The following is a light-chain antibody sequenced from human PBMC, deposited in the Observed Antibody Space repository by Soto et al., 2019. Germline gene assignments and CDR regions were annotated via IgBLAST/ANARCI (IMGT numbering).Light chain of an antibody. J-gene: IGLJ1*01. Sequence: QSVLAQPASVSGSPGQSITISCTGTSSDVGGYNYVSWYQQHPGKAPKIIIYKVTNRPSGVSNRFSGSKSGNTASLTISGLQAEDDADYYCSSFTSRFTFNYIFGTGTKVTVL. CDR2: KVT. V-gene: IGLV2-14*01. CDR3: SSFTSRFTFNYI. CDR1: SSDVGGYNY.